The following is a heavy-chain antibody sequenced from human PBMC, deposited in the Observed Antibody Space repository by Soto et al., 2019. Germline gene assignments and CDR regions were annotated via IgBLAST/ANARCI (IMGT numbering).Heavy chain of an antibody. D-gene: IGHD5-18*01. J-gene: IGHJ4*02. Sequence: PSETLSLTCTVSGGSISSYYWSWIRQPPGKGLEWIGYIYYSGSTNYNPSLKSRVTISVDTSKNQFSLKLSSVTAADTAVYYCASGRDGYSRQFDYWGQGTLVTVSS. V-gene: IGHV4-59*01. CDR1: GGSISSYY. CDR3: ASGRDGYSRQFDY. CDR2: IYYSGST.